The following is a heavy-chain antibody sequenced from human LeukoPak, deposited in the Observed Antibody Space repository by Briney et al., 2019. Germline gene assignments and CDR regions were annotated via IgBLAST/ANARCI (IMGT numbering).Heavy chain of an antibody. CDR2: IYPGDSDT. CDR1: GYSFTSCW. D-gene: IGHD6-19*01. V-gene: IGHV5-51*01. J-gene: IGHJ6*03. CDR3: ARLAVAPTYYYYYYMDV. Sequence: GESLKISCKGSGYSFTSCWIGWVRQMPGKGLEWMGIIYPGDSDTRYSPSFQGQVTISADKSISTAYLQWSSLKASDTAMYYCARLAVAPTYYYYYYMDVWGKGTTVTVSS.